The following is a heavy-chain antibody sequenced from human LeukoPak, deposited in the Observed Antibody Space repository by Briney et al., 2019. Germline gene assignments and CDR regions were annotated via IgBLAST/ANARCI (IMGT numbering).Heavy chain of an antibody. D-gene: IGHD1-26*01. CDR2: IIPIFGTA. CDR1: GGTFSSYA. Sequence: ASVKVSCKASGGTFSSYASSWVRQAPGQGLEWMGGIIPIFGTANYAQKFQGRVTITADESTSTAYMELSSLRSEDTAVYYCARARLGATMAYNWFDPWGQGTLVTVSS. V-gene: IGHV1-69*13. J-gene: IGHJ5*02. CDR3: ARARLGATMAYNWFDP.